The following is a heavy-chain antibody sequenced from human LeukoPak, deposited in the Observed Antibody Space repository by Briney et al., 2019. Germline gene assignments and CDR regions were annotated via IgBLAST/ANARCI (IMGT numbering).Heavy chain of an antibody. CDR3: ARDPVDRSYDFWSGYPQAYYYYMDV. J-gene: IGHJ6*03. V-gene: IGHV3-66*01. Sequence: PGGSLRLSCAASGFTVSSNYMSWVRQAPGKGLEWVSVIYSGGSTYYADSVKGRFTISRDNSKNTLYLQMNSLRAEDTAVYYCARDPVDRSYDFWSGYPQAYYYYMDVWGKGTTVTVSS. CDR2: IYSGGST. D-gene: IGHD3-3*01. CDR1: GFTVSSNY.